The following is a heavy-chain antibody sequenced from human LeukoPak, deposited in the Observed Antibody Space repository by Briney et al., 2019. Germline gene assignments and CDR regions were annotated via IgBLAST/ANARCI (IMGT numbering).Heavy chain of an antibody. CDR1: GFTFSGFW. CDR3: ARDSLRTIFGVVMNSYYYGMDV. Sequence: PGGSLRLSCAVSGFTFSGFWMGWSRQAPGKGLEWVAVISYDGSNKYYADSVKGRFTISRDNSKNTLYLQMNSLRAEDTAVYYCARDSLRTIFGVVMNSYYYGMDVWGQGTTVTVSS. D-gene: IGHD3-3*01. J-gene: IGHJ6*02. CDR2: ISYDGSNK. V-gene: IGHV3-30-3*01.